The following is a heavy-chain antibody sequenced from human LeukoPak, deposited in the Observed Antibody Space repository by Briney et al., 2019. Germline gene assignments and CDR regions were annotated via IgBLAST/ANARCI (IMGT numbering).Heavy chain of an antibody. Sequence: SETLSLTCTFSGGSISSYYWSWIRQPAGKGLEWIGRIHTSGSTNYNPSLKSRVTMSVDTSKNQFSLKLSSVTAADTAVYYCARDRYYYDSSGYNIFDYWGQGTLVTVSS. CDR1: GGSISSYY. V-gene: IGHV4-4*07. CDR2: IHTSGST. J-gene: IGHJ4*02. CDR3: ARDRYYYDSSGYNIFDY. D-gene: IGHD3-22*01.